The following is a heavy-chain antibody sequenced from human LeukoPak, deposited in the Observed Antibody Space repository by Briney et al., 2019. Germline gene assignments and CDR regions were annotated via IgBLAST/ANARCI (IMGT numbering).Heavy chain of an antibody. Sequence: SETLSLTCAVSGGSISSGGYSWSWIRQPPGQGLEWIGYIYHSGSTYYNPSLKSRVTISVDRSKNQFSLKLSSVTAADTAVYYCARVTLWFGELSPHFDYWGQGTLVTVSS. CDR3: ARVTLWFGELSPHFDY. CDR2: IYHSGST. V-gene: IGHV4-30-2*01. CDR1: GGSISSGGYS. J-gene: IGHJ4*02. D-gene: IGHD3-10*01.